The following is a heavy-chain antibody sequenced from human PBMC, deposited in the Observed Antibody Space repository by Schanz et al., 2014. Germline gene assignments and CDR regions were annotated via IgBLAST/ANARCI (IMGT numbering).Heavy chain of an antibody. V-gene: IGHV3-23*04. J-gene: IGHJ6*03. D-gene: IGHD2-21*02. CDR3: ARPSDSSWYMDV. CDR2: ISGSGAST. Sequence: EVQLVESGGGFVQPGGSLRLSCVASGVTFSSYAMSWVRQASGKGLEWVSAISGSGASTYYADSVKGRFTISRDNSKNTLYLQMNSLRAEDTAVYYCARPSDSSWYMDVWGKGTTVTDSS. CDR1: GVTFSSYA.